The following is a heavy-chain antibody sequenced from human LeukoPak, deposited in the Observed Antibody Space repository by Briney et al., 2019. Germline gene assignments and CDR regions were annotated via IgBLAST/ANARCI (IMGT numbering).Heavy chain of an antibody. D-gene: IGHD6-13*01. Sequence: WETLSLPCTVSGGSISSYYWSWIRQPPGKGLEWIGYIYYSGSTNYNPSLKSRVTISVDTSKNQFSLKLSSVTAADTAVCYCARVEAAAGHPYGPWGQGNLVTVSS. J-gene: IGHJ5*02. CDR3: ARVEAAAGHPYGP. V-gene: IGHV4-59*01. CDR1: GGSISSYY. CDR2: IYYSGST.